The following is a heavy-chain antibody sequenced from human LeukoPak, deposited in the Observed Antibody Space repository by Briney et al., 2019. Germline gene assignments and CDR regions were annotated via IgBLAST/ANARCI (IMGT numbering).Heavy chain of an antibody. Sequence: ASVKVSCKASGYTFTSCGISWVRQAPGQGLEWMGWISAYNGNTNYAQKLQGRVTMTTDTSTSTAYMELRSLRSDDTAVYYCAREVHYYGSGLLDYWGQGTLVTVSS. J-gene: IGHJ4*02. CDR3: AREVHYYGSGLLDY. CDR1: GYTFTSCG. CDR2: ISAYNGNT. V-gene: IGHV1-18*04. D-gene: IGHD3-10*01.